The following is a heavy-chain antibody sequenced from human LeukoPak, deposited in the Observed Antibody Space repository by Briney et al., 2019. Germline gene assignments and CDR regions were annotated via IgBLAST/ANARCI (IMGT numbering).Heavy chain of an antibody. CDR2: IIATYGTP. Sequence: ASVKVSCKASGGTFNSYGISWVRQAPGQGLQWMGGIIATYGTPNYAQKFQGRVTITMDESTITAYMELTSLRPEDTAVYYCAKSGSYYTEYFHHWGQGTLVTVSS. J-gene: IGHJ1*01. CDR1: GGTFNSYG. D-gene: IGHD1-26*01. CDR3: AKSGSYYTEYFHH. V-gene: IGHV1-69*05.